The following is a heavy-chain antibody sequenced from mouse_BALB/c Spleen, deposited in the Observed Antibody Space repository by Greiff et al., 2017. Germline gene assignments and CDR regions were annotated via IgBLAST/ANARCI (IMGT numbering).Heavy chain of an antibody. Sequence: EVQRVESGPELVKPGASVKIPCKASGYTFTDYNMDWVKQSHGKSLEWIGDINPNNGGTIYNQKFKGKATLTVDKSSSTAYMELRSLTSEDTAVYYCARLGGNYGYWYFDVWGAGTTVTVSS. CDR3: ARLGGNYGYWYFDV. CDR1: GYTFTDYN. CDR2: INPNNGGT. V-gene: IGHV1-18*01. D-gene: IGHD2-1*01. J-gene: IGHJ1*01.